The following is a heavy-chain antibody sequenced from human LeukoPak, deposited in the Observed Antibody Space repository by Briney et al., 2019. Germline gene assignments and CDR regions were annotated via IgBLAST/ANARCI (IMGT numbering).Heavy chain of an antibody. Sequence: SETLSLTCTVSGGSISSSGYYWGWIRQPPGKGLEWIGSIYYSGSTYYNPSLKSRVTISVDTSKNQFSLKLSSVAAADTAVYYCAGTLYCGGDCYYHSAFDIWGQGTMVTVSS. D-gene: IGHD2-21*02. CDR2: IYYSGST. V-gene: IGHV4-39*01. CDR3: AGTLYCGGDCYYHSAFDI. J-gene: IGHJ3*02. CDR1: GGSISSSGYY.